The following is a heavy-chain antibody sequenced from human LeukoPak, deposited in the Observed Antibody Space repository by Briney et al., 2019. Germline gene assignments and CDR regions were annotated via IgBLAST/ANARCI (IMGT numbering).Heavy chain of an antibody. CDR2: INPNSGGT. CDR3: AREASGYYYSLDY. D-gene: IGHD3-22*01. CDR1: GYTFTGYY. J-gene: IGHJ4*02. V-gene: IGHV1-2*02. Sequence: GGSLRLSCAASGYTFTGYYMHWVRQAPGQGLEWMGWINPNSGGTNYAQKFQGRVTMTRDTSISTAYMELSRLRSDDTAVYYCAREASGYYYSLDYWGQGTLVTVSP.